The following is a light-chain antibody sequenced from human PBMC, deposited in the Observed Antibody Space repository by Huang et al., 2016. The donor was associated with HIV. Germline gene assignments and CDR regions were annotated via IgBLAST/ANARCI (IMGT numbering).Light chain of an antibody. CDR1: QSVSSN. V-gene: IGKV3-15*01. J-gene: IGKJ1*01. CDR3: QQYNNWPRT. CDR2: AAS. Sequence: EIVMTQSPATLSVSPGERATLSCRASQSVSSNFAWYQQKPGQAPRLLIYAASTRATGNPARFSGSGSGTEFTLTISSLQSEDFAVYYCQQYNNWPRTFGQGTKVEIK.